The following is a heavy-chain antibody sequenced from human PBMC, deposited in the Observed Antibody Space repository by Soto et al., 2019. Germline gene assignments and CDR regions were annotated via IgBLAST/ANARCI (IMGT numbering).Heavy chain of an antibody. CDR3: ARECGGSCYPQYFQH. D-gene: IGHD2-15*01. V-gene: IGHV3-33*01. CDR2: IWYDGSNK. CDR1: GFTFSSYG. Sequence: QVQLVESGGGVVQPGRSLRLSCAASGFTFSSYGMHWVRQAPGKGLEWVAVIWYDGSNKYYADSVKGRFTISRDNSKNTLYLQMNSLRAEDTAVYCCARECGGSCYPQYFQHWGQGTLVTVSS. J-gene: IGHJ1*01.